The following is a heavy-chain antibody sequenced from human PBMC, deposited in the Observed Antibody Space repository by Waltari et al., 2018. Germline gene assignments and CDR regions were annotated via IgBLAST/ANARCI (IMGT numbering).Heavy chain of an antibody. CDR3: ARGYCGGDCSSSARYVDI. V-gene: IGHV3-48*04. J-gene: IGHJ2*01. D-gene: IGHD2-21*02. Sequence: EEQLVESGGGLIQPGGSLRLSCAASGFTFSSYGMSWVRQAPGKGLEWVAKITNSGATHYADFLRGRFIVSRDNAKSSLYLQMNSLRAEDTALYYCARGYCGGDCSSSARYVDIWGRGTLVSVSS. CDR2: ITNSGAT. CDR1: GFTFSSYG.